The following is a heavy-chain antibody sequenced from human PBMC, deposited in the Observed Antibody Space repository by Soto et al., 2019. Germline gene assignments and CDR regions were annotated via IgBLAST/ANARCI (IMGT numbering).Heavy chain of an antibody. CDR3: ERTFDYYDSSGYDY. J-gene: IGHJ4*02. Sequence: PGGSLRLACAASGFSFSDYYMSWIRQAPGNGLEWVSYISSSGSTIYYADSVKGRFTISRDNAKNSLYLQMNSLRAEDTAVYYCERTFDYYDSSGYDYWGQGTLVTVYS. D-gene: IGHD3-22*01. CDR2: ISSSGSTI. CDR1: GFSFSDYY. V-gene: IGHV3-11*01.